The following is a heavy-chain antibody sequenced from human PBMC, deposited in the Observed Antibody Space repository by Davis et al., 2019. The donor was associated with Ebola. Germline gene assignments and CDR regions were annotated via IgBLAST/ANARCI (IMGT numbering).Heavy chain of an antibody. D-gene: IGHD3-10*01. J-gene: IGHJ5*01. V-gene: IGHV4-34*01. CDR1: GGSFSEYL. CDR3: ARTAKTSVSASGLGYNSFDS. Sequence: SETLSLTCAVYGGSFSEYLWSWIRQSPGKGLEWIGKISHGGVSDYNPSLKSRVIISVDPSKNQFSLRMNSLTAADAAIYYCARTAKTSVSASGLGYNSFDSWGQGVLVSVSS. CDR2: ISHGGVS.